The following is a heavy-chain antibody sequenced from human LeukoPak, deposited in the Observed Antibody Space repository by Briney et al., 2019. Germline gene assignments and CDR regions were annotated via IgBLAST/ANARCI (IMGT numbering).Heavy chain of an antibody. CDR1: GFTVSRNY. V-gene: IGHV3-53*01. D-gene: IGHD3-9*01. CDR2: IYSGGST. CDR3: ASELRYFDWLPTSYGMDV. Sequence: GGSLRLSCAASGFTVSRNYMSWVRQAPGKGLEWVSVIYSGGSTYYADSVKGRFTISRDNSKNTLYLQMNSLRAEDTAVYYCASELRYFDWLPTSYGMDVWGQGTTVTVSS. J-gene: IGHJ6*02.